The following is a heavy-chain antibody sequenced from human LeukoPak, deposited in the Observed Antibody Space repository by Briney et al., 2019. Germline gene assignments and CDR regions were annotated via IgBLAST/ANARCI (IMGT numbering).Heavy chain of an antibody. CDR2: INHSGST. D-gene: IGHD1-26*01. CDR1: GGSFSGYY. CDR3: ARGPKWEFDY. V-gene: IGHV4-34*01. Sequence: PSETLSLTCADYGGSFSGYYWSWIRHPPGKGLEWIEEINHSGSTNYNPSLKSRVTISVDTSKNQFSLKLSSVTAADTAVYYCARGPKWEFDYWGQGTLVTVSS. J-gene: IGHJ4*02.